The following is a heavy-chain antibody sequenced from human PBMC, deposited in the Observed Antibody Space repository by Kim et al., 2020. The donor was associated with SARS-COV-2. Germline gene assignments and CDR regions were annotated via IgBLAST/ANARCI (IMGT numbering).Heavy chain of an antibody. CDR2: ISSSSSYT. Sequence: GGSLRLSCAASGFTFSSYSMNWVRQAPGKGLEWVSSISSSSSYTYYADSVKGRFTISRDNAKNSLYLQMNSLRAEDTAVYYCARDKDPFYVWGSYRYWNAFDIWGQGTMVTVSS. CDR3: ARDKDPFYVWGSYRYWNAFDI. D-gene: IGHD3-16*02. J-gene: IGHJ3*02. V-gene: IGHV3-21*01. CDR1: GFTFSSYS.